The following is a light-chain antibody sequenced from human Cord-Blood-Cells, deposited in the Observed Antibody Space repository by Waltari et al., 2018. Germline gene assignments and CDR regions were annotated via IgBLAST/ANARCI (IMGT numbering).Light chain of an antibody. CDR2: DGS. V-gene: IGLV2-14*01. CDR3: SSYTSSSTLV. CDR1: SSDVGGYNY. Sequence: QSALTQPASVSGSPGQSITISCTGTSSDVGGYNYVSWYQQRPGKAPKLMIYDGSNPPSGVSNRFSGSQSVNTASLTISGLQAEDDADYYCSSYTSSSTLVFGGGTKLTVL. J-gene: IGLJ2*01.